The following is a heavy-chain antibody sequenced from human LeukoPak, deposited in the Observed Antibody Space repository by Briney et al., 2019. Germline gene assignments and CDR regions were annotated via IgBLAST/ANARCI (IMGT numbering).Heavy chain of an antibody. CDR1: GGSISSSSYY. CDR2: IFYSGST. CDR3: ARIKLIVVVSWFDP. J-gene: IGHJ5*02. D-gene: IGHD3-22*01. V-gene: IGHV4-39*07. Sequence: SETLSLTCTVSGGSISSSSYYWGWIRQPPGKGLEWIGSIFYSGSTYYNPSLKSRVTISVDTSKNQFSLKLSSVTAADTAMYFCARIKLIVVVSWFDPWGQGTLVTVSS.